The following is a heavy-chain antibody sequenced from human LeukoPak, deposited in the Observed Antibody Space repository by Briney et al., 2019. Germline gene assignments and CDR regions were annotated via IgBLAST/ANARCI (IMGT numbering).Heavy chain of an antibody. CDR1: GYTLTELS. Sequence: ASVKVSCKVSGYTLTELSMLWVRQAPGKGLEWMGGFDPEDGETIYAQKFQGRVTMTEDTSTDTAYMELSSLRSEDTAVYYCATVMVAARIFDYWGQGTLVTVSS. CDR2: FDPEDGET. J-gene: IGHJ4*02. CDR3: ATVMVAARIFDY. V-gene: IGHV1-24*01. D-gene: IGHD2-15*01.